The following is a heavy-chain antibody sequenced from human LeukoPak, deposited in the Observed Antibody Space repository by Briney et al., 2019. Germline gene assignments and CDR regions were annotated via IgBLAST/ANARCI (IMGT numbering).Heavy chain of an antibody. Sequence: ASVKVSCKASGYTFTSYGISWVRQAPGQGLEWMGWISAYNGNTNYAQKLQGRVTMTTDTSTSTAYMELRSLRSDDTAVYYCVRDQGPPYYDILTGYFSANYYYMDVWGKGTTVTISS. CDR3: VRDQGPPYYDILTGYFSANYYYMDV. CDR2: ISAYNGNT. J-gene: IGHJ6*03. D-gene: IGHD3-9*01. V-gene: IGHV1-18*01. CDR1: GYTFTSYG.